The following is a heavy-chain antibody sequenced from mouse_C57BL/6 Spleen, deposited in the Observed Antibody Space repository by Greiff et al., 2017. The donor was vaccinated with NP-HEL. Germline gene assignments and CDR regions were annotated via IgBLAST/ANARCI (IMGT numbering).Heavy chain of an antibody. J-gene: IGHJ1*03. Sequence: QVQLQQSGAELAKPGASVKLSCKASGYTFTSYWMHWVKQRPGQGLEWIGFINPSSGYTKYNQKFKDKATLTADKSSSAAYMQLSSLTYEDAAVYYRARSTGRDWYFDGWGTGTTVTVSS. V-gene: IGHV1-7*01. CDR3: ARSTGRDWYFDG. CDR1: GYTFTSYW. D-gene: IGHD4-1*02. CDR2: INPSSGYT.